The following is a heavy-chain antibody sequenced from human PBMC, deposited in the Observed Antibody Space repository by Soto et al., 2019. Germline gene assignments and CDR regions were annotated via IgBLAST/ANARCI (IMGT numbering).Heavy chain of an antibody. Sequence: QVQLVQSGAEVKKPGASVKVSCKASGYTFTGYYMHWVRQAPGQGLEWMGWINPNSGGTNYAQKFQGRVTMTRDTSISTAYMELSRLRSDDTAVYYCARDPGYSSSWGHWFDPWGQGTLVTVSS. CDR1: GYTFTGYY. CDR2: INPNSGGT. V-gene: IGHV1-2*02. J-gene: IGHJ5*02. D-gene: IGHD6-13*01. CDR3: ARDPGYSSSWGHWFDP.